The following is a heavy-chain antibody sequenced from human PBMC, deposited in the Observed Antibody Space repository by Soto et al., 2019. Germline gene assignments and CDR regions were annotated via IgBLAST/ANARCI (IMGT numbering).Heavy chain of an antibody. Sequence: GGSLRLSCAASRFSFSTYWMSWVRQAPGKGLEWVANIKQDGSEKYYVDSVKGRFTISRDNAKNSLYLQINSLRAEDTAVYYCARDLGLVAAGRGYYYYYGMDVWGQGTTVTVS. J-gene: IGHJ6*02. CDR3: ARDLGLVAAGRGYYYYYGMDV. V-gene: IGHV3-7*03. CDR1: RFSFSTYW. CDR2: IKQDGSEK. D-gene: IGHD6-13*01.